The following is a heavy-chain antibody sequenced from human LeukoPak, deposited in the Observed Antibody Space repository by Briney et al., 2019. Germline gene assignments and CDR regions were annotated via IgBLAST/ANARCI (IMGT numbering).Heavy chain of an antibody. V-gene: IGHV4-31*03. D-gene: IGHD3-22*01. J-gene: IGHJ3*02. CDR3: ARDLLYYDTRAYSPPEAFDI. CDR2: IYYSGST. CDR1: GGSISSGDYY. Sequence: SQTLSLTCTDSGGSISSGDYYCNRIRQHPGKGLEWIGYIYYSGSTYYNPSLKSRVTISVDTSKYQFSLKLSSVTAADTAVYYCARDLLYYDTRAYSPPEAFDIWGQGTMVTVSS.